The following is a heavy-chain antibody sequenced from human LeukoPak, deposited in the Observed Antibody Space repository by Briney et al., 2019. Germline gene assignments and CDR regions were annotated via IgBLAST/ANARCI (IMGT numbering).Heavy chain of an antibody. CDR1: GFTFSSYG. Sequence: GGSLRLSCAASGFTFSSYGLHWVRQAPGKGLEWVALISYDGSNKYYTDSVKGRFTISRDDSKNTYLQMNRLRAEDTAVYYCAKDGGTGRIAAPGADYWGQGTLVTVSS. CDR3: AKDGGTGRIAAPGADY. J-gene: IGHJ4*02. V-gene: IGHV3-30*18. D-gene: IGHD6-13*01. CDR2: ISYDGSNK.